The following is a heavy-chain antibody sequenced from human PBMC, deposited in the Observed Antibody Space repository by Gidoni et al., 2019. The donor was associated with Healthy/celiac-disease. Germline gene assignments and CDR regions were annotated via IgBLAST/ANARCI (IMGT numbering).Heavy chain of an antibody. D-gene: IGHD2-2*01. CDR3: AREYLGYCSSTSCYMDV. V-gene: IGHV3-21*01. J-gene: IGHJ6*03. CDR1: GFTFIRSS. Sequence: EVQLLESGGGLVKPGGSLRLSCAASGFTFIRSSMNWVRQAPGKGLEWVSSISSSSSYIYYADSVKGRFTISRDNAKNSLYLKMNSLRAEDTAVYYCAREYLGYCSSTSCYMDVWGKGTTVTVSS. CDR2: ISSSSSYI.